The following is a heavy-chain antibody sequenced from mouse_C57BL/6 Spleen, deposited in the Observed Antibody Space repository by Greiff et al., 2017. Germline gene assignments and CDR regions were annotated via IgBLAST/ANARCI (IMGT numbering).Heavy chain of an antibody. Sequence: QVQLQQSGAELMKPGASVKLSCKATGYTFTGYWLEWVKQRPGHGLEWIGEILPGSGSTNYNEKFTGKATFTADTSSNTAYMQLSSRTTEDSAIYYCARRGYYGSSYECFDYWGQGTTLTVSS. CDR2: ILPGSGST. CDR1: GYTFTGYW. J-gene: IGHJ2*01. V-gene: IGHV1-9*01. D-gene: IGHD1-1*01. CDR3: ARRGYYGSSYECFDY.